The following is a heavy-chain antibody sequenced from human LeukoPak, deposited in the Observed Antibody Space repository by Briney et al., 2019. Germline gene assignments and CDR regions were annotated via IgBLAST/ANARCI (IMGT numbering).Heavy chain of an antibody. CDR3: ARDSGGGTYDFSD. D-gene: IGHD3-3*01. CDR2: MNPNNDKT. J-gene: IGHJ4*02. CDR1: GYTFTSYD. Sequence: GASVKVSCKASGYTFTSYDINWVRQATGQGLEWMGWMNPNNDKTGYAQKFQGRVTMTRNTSISTAYMELISLRSEDTAVYYCARDSGGGTYDFSDWGQGTLVTVSS. V-gene: IGHV1-8*01.